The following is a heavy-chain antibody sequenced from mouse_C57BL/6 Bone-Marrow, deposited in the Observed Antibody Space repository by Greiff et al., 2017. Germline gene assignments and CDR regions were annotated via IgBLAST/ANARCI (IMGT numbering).Heavy chain of an antibody. D-gene: IGHD1-1*01. J-gene: IGHJ1*03. CDR3: ARRGSSYVYFCV. CDR1: GFSLTSYG. Sequence: QVQLKESGPGLVQPSQSLSITCTVSGFSLTSYGVHWVRQSPGKGLEWLGVIWRGGSTDYNAASMSRLSITKDNSKSQVFFKMNILQAEDTAIYCCARRGSSYVYFCVWGTGTTVTVSS. CDR2: IWRGGST. V-gene: IGHV2-5*01.